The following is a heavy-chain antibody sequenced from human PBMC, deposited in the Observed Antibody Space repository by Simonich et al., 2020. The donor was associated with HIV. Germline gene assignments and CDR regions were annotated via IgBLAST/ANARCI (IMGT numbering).Heavy chain of an antibody. CDR2: LNPDSGST. Sequence: QVQLVQSGAEVNTPGASGKVACKASGYTFTDYYIHWIRQAPGQGLGWMESLNPDSGSTNNAQKFQRRVTMTRDTSISTVYMELSRLTSDDTAVYYCARGPRTGDFDYWGQGTLVTVSS. V-gene: IGHV1-2*02. D-gene: IGHD2-8*02. CDR3: ARGPRTGDFDY. J-gene: IGHJ4*02. CDR1: GYTFTDYY.